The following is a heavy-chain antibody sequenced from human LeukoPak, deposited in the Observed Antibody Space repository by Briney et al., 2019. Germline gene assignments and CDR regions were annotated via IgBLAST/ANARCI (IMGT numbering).Heavy chain of an antibody. V-gene: IGHV4-34*01. CDR1: GWSLKDYY. CDR2: IGGRSVFT. D-gene: IGHD3-3*01. J-gene: IGHJ4*02. Sequence: SETLSLTCSISGWSLKDYYWSWVRQPPGKGVEQIGEIGGRSVFTNYNPSLKSLSTLSLDTSEYHFSLTLHSMTAADTAIYYCARVRLRFLEPFDYWGQGTLVTVCS. CDR3: ARVRLRFLEPFDY.